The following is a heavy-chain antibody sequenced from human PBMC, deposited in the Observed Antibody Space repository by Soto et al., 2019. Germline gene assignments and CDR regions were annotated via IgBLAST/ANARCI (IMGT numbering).Heavy chain of an antibody. CDR1: GFIFSEST. J-gene: IGHJ4*02. CDR3: VKQAHGLDGVAFDY. Sequence: GGSLRLSCSASGFIFSESTIYWVRQVPGKGLEAISAVSTSGRSTYYADSVKDRFTISRDNSKNTLFLQMGSLRPEDTAIYYCVKQAHGLDGVAFDYWGQGTRSPSPQ. D-gene: IGHD2-15*01. CDR2: VSTSGRST. V-gene: IGHV3-64D*06.